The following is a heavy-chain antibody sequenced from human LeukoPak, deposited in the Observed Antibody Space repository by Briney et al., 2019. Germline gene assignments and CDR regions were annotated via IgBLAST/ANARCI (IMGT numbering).Heavy chain of an antibody. CDR2: IYSSGST. J-gene: IGHJ2*01. Sequence: PETLSLTCTVSGGSISSYYWSWIRQPAGKGLEWIGRIYSSGSTNYNPSLKSRVTMSVDTSKNQFSLKLSSVTAADTAVYYCARGQYHLLYWYFDLWGRGTLVTVSS. D-gene: IGHD2-2*01. CDR3: ARGQYHLLYWYFDL. CDR1: GGSISSYY. V-gene: IGHV4-4*07.